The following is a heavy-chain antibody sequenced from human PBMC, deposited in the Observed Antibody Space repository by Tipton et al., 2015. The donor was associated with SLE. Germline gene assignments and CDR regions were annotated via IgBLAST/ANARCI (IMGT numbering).Heavy chain of an antibody. J-gene: IGHJ4*02. CDR1: GGSITNHY. V-gene: IGHV4-59*11. CDR2: IYHSGTT. CDR3: ASTDHYDTSAYYPYYFDF. Sequence: TLSLTCTVSGGSITNHYWNWIRQSPDKGLEWIGNIYHSGTTNSNPSLRGRITMSVDASGNLFSLKLSSVTAADTAIYYCASTDHYDTSAYYPYYFDFWGQGTLVTVSS. D-gene: IGHD3-22*01.